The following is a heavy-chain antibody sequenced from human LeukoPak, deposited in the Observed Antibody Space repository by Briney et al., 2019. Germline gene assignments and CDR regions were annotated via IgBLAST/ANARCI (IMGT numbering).Heavy chain of an antibody. J-gene: IGHJ4*02. Sequence: SETLSLTCTVSGGSISSYYWSWIRQPAGKGLEWIGRIYTSGSTNCNPPLKSRVTMSVDTSKNQFSLKLSSVTVADTAVYYCARRSRGGLYFDYWGQGTLVTVSS. V-gene: IGHV4-4*07. CDR2: IYTSGST. CDR3: ARRSRGGLYFDY. CDR1: GGSISSYY. D-gene: IGHD2-15*01.